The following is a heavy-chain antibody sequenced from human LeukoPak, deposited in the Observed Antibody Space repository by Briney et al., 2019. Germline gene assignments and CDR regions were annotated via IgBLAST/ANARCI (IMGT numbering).Heavy chain of an antibody. D-gene: IGHD6-13*01. J-gene: IGHJ6*04. CDR2: IHHDGSNK. Sequence: GGSLRLSCAASGFTFSSYGMHWVRQAPGKGLDWVAFIHHDGSNKYYADSVRGRFTISRDNSKNTLYLQMNSLRAEDTAVYFCAREGYSSSVWGKGTTVTVSS. V-gene: IGHV3-30*02. CDR3: AREGYSSSV. CDR1: GFTFSSYG.